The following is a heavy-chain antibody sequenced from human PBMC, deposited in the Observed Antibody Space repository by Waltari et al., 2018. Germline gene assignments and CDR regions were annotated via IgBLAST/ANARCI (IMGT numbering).Heavy chain of an antibody. V-gene: IGHV1-69*08. D-gene: IGHD3-10*01. J-gene: IGHJ6*03. CDR1: GGTFSSYT. CDR3: ARDRVEGRIYYYYMDV. CDR2: IIPILGIA. Sequence: QVQLVQSGAEVKKPGSSVKVSCKASGGTFSSYTISWVRQAPGQGLEWMGRIIPILGIANYAQKFQGRVTITADKSTSTAYMELSSLRSEDTAVYYCARDRVEGRIYYYYMDVWGKGTTVTVSS.